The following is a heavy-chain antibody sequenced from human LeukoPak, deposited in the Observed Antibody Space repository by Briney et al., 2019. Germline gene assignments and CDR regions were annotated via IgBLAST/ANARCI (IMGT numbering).Heavy chain of an antibody. Sequence: GGSLRLSCAASGFTFSSYAMSWVRQAPEKGLEWVSAISGSGGSTYYADSVKGRFTISRDNSKNTLYLQMNSLRAEDTAVYYCAKDRDDGSGTDYFDYWGQGTLVTVSS. CDR1: GFTFSSYA. D-gene: IGHD3-10*01. CDR3: AKDRDDGSGTDYFDY. J-gene: IGHJ4*02. V-gene: IGHV3-23*01. CDR2: ISGSGGST.